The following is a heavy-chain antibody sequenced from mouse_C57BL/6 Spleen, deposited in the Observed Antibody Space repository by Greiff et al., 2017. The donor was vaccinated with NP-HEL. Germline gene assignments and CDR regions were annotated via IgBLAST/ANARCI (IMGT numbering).Heavy chain of an antibody. V-gene: IGHV1-80*01. CDR3: AREGGDYDAWFAY. Sequence: VQLQQSGAELVKPGASVKISCKASGYAFSSYWMNWVKQRPGKGLEWIGQIYPGDGDTNYNGKFKGKATLTADKSSSTAYMQLSSLTSEDSAVYFCAREGGDYDAWFAYWGQGTLVTVSA. D-gene: IGHD2-4*01. CDR2: IYPGDGDT. CDR1: GYAFSSYW. J-gene: IGHJ3*01.